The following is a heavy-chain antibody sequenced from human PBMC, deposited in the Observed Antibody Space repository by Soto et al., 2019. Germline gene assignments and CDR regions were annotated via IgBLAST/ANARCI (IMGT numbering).Heavy chain of an antibody. CDR3: AHRRGHYDSLPY. CDR1: GFSLSTSGVA. Sequence: QITLKESGPTLVNPTQTLTLTCTFSGFSLSTSGVAVGWIRQPPGKALEWLAFIYWDDDKGYSPSLKSRLTIPKDTSKNQVVLTMTNMDPVDTATYYCAHRRGHYDSLPYWGQGTLVTVSS. D-gene: IGHD3-22*01. CDR2: IYWDDDK. J-gene: IGHJ4*02. V-gene: IGHV2-5*02.